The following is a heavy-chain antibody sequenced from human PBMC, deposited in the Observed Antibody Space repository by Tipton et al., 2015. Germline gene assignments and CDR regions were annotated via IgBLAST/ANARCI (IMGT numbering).Heavy chain of an antibody. Sequence: TLSLTCTVSGGSIGSYYWNWIRQSPGKGLEWIGYIYYSGTTEYNHSLNGRVTIAVDTSKNQFSLNLRSVTAADTAIYYCTRASFMREADFDYWGQGTLVTVSS. CDR2: IYYSGTT. CDR1: GGSIGSYY. J-gene: IGHJ4*02. D-gene: IGHD3-16*01. CDR3: TRASFMREADFDY. V-gene: IGHV4-59*01.